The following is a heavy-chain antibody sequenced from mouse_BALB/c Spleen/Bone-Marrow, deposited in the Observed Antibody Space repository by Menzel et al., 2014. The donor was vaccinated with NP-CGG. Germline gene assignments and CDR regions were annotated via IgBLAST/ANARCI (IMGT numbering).Heavy chain of an antibody. J-gene: IGHJ2*01. CDR2: INPDSSTI. CDR3: ARLYYYGLQDY. V-gene: IGHV4-1*02. Sequence: EVKLEESGGGLVQPGGSLKLSCAASGFDFSRYWMSWVRQAPGKGLEWIGEINPDSSTINYTPSLKDKFIISRDNAKNTLYLQMSKVRSEDTALYYCARLYYYGLQDYWGQGTPLTVSS. D-gene: IGHD1-1*01. CDR1: GFDFSRYW.